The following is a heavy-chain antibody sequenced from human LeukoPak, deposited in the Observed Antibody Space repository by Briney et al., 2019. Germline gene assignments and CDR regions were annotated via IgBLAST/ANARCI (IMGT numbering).Heavy chain of an antibody. D-gene: IGHD3-3*01. CDR3: ARALVRFLEWLPDY. J-gene: IGHJ4*02. Sequence: PSETLSLTCTVSGGSISTSGYYWGWIRQPPGKGLEYFASIDSSGTAYYNPSLKSRVTISVDTSKNQFSLKLSSVTAADTAVYYCARALVRFLEWLPDYWGQGTLVTVSS. CDR2: IDSSGTA. CDR1: GGSISTSGYY. V-gene: IGHV4-39*07.